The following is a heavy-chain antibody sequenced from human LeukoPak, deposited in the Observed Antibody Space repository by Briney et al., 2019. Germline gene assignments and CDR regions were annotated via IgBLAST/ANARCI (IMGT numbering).Heavy chain of an antibody. V-gene: IGHV3-23*01. D-gene: IGHD2-15*01. CDR2: ISGSGGST. J-gene: IGHJ4*02. CDR3: AKDFVAAIDY. Sequence: GGSLRLSCVASGFTFSDYSLNWVRQAPGKGLEWVSAISGSGGSTYYADSVKGRFTISRDNSKNTLYLQMNSLRAEDTAVYYCAKDFVAAIDYWGQGTLVTVSS. CDR1: GFTFSDYS.